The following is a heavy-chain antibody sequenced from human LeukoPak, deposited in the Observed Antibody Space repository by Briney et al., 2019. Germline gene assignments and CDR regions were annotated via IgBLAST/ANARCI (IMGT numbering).Heavy chain of an antibody. Sequence: GGSLRLSCAASGFTFSSYAMSWVRQAPGKGLEWVSAISGSGGSTYYADSAKGRFTISRDNSKNTLYLQMNSLRAEDTAVYYCAKDLWAAAYDYVWGSYRYLFDYWGQGTLVTVSS. V-gene: IGHV3-23*01. CDR2: ISGSGGST. D-gene: IGHD3-16*02. CDR1: GFTFSSYA. J-gene: IGHJ4*02. CDR3: AKDLWAAAYDYVWGSYRYLFDY.